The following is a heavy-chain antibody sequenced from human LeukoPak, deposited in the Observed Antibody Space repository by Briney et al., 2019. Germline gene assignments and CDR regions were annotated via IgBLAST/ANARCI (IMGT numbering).Heavy chain of an antibody. Sequence: ASVKVSCKASGYTFTSYGISWVRQAPGQGLEWMGWISAYNGNTNYAQKLQSRVTMTTDTSTSTAYMELRSLRSDDTAVYYCARRTKGGAVAGEFDYWGQGTLVTVSS. CDR3: ARRTKGGAVAGEFDY. J-gene: IGHJ4*02. CDR2: ISAYNGNT. CDR1: GYTFTSYG. V-gene: IGHV1-18*01. D-gene: IGHD6-19*01.